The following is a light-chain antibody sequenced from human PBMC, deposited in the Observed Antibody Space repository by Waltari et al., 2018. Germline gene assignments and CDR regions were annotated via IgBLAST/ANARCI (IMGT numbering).Light chain of an antibody. CDR2: DVS. CDR3: SSHTSASTYV. Sequence: QSALTQPASVSGSPGQSITISCAGTSSDVGGYKYVSWYLHPPGKAPKLLIYDVSKRPSGVSDRFSGSKSGNTASLTISGLQPEDEAEYYCSSHTSASTYVFGTGTKVTVL. V-gene: IGLV2-14*03. J-gene: IGLJ1*01. CDR1: SSDVGGYKY.